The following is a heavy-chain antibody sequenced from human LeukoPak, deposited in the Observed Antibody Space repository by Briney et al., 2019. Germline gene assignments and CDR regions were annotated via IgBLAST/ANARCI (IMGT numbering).Heavy chain of an antibody. Sequence: GSSVKVSCKTSGGTFSSYGIVWVRQAPGQGLEWLGRIIPVFNIANYARKFQGRVSITADKSTTTAYMELTSLTSEDTAVYFCARDEGILGSHFWGRGTLVTVSS. V-gene: IGHV1-69*04. CDR3: ARDEGILGSHF. CDR2: IIPVFNIA. CDR1: GGTFSSYG. D-gene: IGHD3-16*01. J-gene: IGHJ4*02.